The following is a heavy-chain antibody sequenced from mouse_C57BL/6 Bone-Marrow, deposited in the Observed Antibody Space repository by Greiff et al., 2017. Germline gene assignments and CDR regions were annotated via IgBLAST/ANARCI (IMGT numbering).Heavy chain of an antibody. CDR1: GYTFTSYG. Sequence: VQLQQPGAELARPGASVKLSCKASGYTFTSYGMRWVKQRPGQGLEWIGEIDPSDSYTNYNQKFKGKATLTVDKSSSTAYMQLSSLTSEDSSVYYCARDCANSYNWYFDVWGTGTTVTVSS. CDR3: ARDCANSYNWYFDV. J-gene: IGHJ1*03. CDR2: IDPSDSYT. D-gene: IGHD1-1*01. V-gene: IGHV1-69*02.